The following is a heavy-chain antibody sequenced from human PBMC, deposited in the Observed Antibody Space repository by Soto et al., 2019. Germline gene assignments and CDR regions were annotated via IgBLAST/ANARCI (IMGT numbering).Heavy chain of an antibody. CDR3: ARVRYYYDSSGYYYWFDP. J-gene: IGHJ5*02. D-gene: IGHD3-22*01. V-gene: IGHV4-34*01. Sequence: PSEAQSLTGALYGGSVSGYYWSWIRQPPGKGLEWIGEINHSGSTNYNPSIKSRVTISVDTSKNQFSLKLSSVTAADTAVYYFARVRYYYDSSGYYYWFDPWGQGTLVTVSS. CDR1: GGSVSGYY. CDR2: INHSGST.